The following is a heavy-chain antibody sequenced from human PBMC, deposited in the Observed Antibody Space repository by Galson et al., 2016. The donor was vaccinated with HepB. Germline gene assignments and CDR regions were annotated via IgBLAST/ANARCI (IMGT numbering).Heavy chain of an antibody. V-gene: IGHV3-21*01. J-gene: IGHJ4*02. CDR2: ISSSNSHI. D-gene: IGHD6-19*01. CDR1: GFAFSSYN. Sequence: SLRLSCAASGFAFSSYNMNWVRQAPGKGLEWVASISSSNSHIYYADSVKGRFTISRDNAKNSLYLQMNSLRVEDTAVYYCARVNIPVAGSDYWGQGTLVTVSS. CDR3: ARVNIPVAGSDY.